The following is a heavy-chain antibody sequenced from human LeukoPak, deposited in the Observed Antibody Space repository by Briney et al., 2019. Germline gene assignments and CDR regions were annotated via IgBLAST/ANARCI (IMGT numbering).Heavy chain of an antibody. CDR3: ARLILGYSYDIDSYYYYMDV. CDR1: GGSISSGSYY. CDR2: IYYSGST. V-gene: IGHV4-39*01. J-gene: IGHJ6*03. D-gene: IGHD5-18*01. Sequence: PSQTLSLTCTVSGGSISSGSYYWGWIRQPPGKGLEWIGSIYYSGSTYYNPSLKSRVTISVDTSKNQFSLKLSSVTAADTAVYYCARLILGYSYDIDSYYYYMDVWGKGTTVTVS.